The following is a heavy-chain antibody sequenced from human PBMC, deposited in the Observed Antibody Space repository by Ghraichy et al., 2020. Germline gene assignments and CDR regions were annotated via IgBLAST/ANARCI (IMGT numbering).Heavy chain of an antibody. CDR1: GFTFGAYS. D-gene: IGHD4-23*01. Sequence: GGSLRLSCVGSGFTFGAYSMNWVRQSPGKRLEWISYITSSSSFKSYEDSVKGRFTISRDNAQNSLSLQMSSLTDEDTAVYYCARGSTVVRFYYYDGMDVWGQGTTVTVSS. CDR3: ARGSTVVRFYYYDGMDV. CDR2: ITSSSSFK. J-gene: IGHJ6*02. V-gene: IGHV3-48*02.